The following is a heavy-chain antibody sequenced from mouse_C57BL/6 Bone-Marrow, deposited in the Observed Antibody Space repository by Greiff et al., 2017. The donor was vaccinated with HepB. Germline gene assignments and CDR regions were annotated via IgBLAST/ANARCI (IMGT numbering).Heavy chain of an antibody. Sequence: VQLQQPGAELVRPGSSVKLSCKASGYTFTSYWMHWVKQRPIQGLEWIGNIDPSDSETHYNQKFKDKATLTVDKSSSTAYMQLSSLTSEDSAVYYCAREGFITTVVATDYYAMDYWGQGTSVTVSS. CDR3: AREGFITTVVATDYYAMDY. CDR2: IDPSDSET. CDR1: GYTFTSYW. J-gene: IGHJ4*01. D-gene: IGHD1-1*01. V-gene: IGHV1-52*01.